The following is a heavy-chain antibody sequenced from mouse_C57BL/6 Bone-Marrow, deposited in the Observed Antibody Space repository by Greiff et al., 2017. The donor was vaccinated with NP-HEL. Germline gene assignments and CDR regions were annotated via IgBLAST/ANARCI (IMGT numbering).Heavy chain of an antibody. D-gene: IGHD1-1*01. V-gene: IGHV1-4*01. CDR1: GYTFTSYT. CDR2: INPSSGYT. CDR3: ARGRLAVVAPMDY. J-gene: IGHJ4*01. Sequence: VQLQKSGAELARPGASVKMSCKASGYTFTSYTMHWVKQRPGQGLEWIGYINPSSGYTKYNQKFKDKATLTADKSSSTAYMQLSSLTSEDSAVYYCARGRLAVVAPMDYWGQGTSVTVSS.